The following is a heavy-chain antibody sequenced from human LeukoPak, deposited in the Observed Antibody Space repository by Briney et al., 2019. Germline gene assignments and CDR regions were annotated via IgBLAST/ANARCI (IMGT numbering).Heavy chain of an antibody. CDR2: ISFTGDNA. D-gene: IGHD3-3*01. Sequence: GSLRLSCAASGFTFRGYSMSWARQPPGKGVGWGSTISFTGDNAFYADSVKGGFTISRDRSKNTLYLHMNTLRVEDTAVYYCAKGRHPIDFWSGFMTVFDYWGQGTLVTVSS. J-gene: IGHJ4*02. V-gene: IGHV3-23*01. CDR1: GFTFRGYS. CDR3: AKGRHPIDFWSGFMTVFDY.